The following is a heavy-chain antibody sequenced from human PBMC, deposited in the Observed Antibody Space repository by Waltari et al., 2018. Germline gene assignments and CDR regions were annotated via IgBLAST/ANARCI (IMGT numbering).Heavy chain of an antibody. D-gene: IGHD3-10*01. Sequence: WVRQAPGKGLEWVANIKQDGSEKYYVDSVKGRFTISRDNAKNSLYLQMNSLRAEETAVYYCARGSRKTYYYGSGSYSFDYWGQGTLVTVSS. CDR3: ARGSRKTYYYGSGSYSFDY. V-gene: IGHV3-7*01. CDR2: IKQDGSEK. J-gene: IGHJ4*02.